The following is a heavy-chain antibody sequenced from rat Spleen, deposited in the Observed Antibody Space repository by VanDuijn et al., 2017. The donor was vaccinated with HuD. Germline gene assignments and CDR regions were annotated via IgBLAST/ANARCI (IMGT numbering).Heavy chain of an antibody. CDR3: ASHGPRISRFAY. CDR1: GFTFNNYG. CDR2: ISTGGST. V-gene: IGHV5S13*01. D-gene: IGHD1-6*01. J-gene: IGHJ3*01. Sequence: EVQLVESGGGLVQPGRSLKLSCVASGFTFNNYGMAWVRQTPTKGLEWVASISTGGSTYYRDSVKGRFTISRDNAKSSLYLQMDSLRSEDTATYYCASHGPRISRFAYWGQGTLVTVSS.